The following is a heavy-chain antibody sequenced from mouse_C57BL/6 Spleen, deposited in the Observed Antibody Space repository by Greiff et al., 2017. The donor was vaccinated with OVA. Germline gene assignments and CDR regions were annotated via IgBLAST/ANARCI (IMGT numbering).Heavy chain of an antibody. CDR3: ARDYYGRGAFDV. Sequence: EVQLVESGPGLVKPSQSLSLTCSVTGYSITSGYYWNWIRQFPGNKLEWMGYISYDGSNNYNPSLKNRISITRDTSKNQFFLKLNSVTTEDTATYYCARDYYGRGAFDVWGTGTTVTVSS. V-gene: IGHV3-6*01. CDR2: ISYDGSN. D-gene: IGHD1-1*01. CDR1: GYSITSGYY. J-gene: IGHJ1*03.